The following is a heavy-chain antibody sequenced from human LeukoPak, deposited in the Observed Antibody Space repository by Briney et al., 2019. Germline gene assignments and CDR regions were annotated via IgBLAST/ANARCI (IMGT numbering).Heavy chain of an antibody. Sequence: GGSLRLSCAASGFTFSSYEINWVRQAPGKGLEGGSYISSSGTTIYYADSVKGRFTISRDNSKNSLYLQMNSLRAEDTGVYYCASGGIAVAGFDYWGQGTLVTVSS. J-gene: IGHJ4*02. CDR3: ASGGIAVAGFDY. CDR2: ISSSGTTI. V-gene: IGHV3-48*03. D-gene: IGHD6-19*01. CDR1: GFTFSSYE.